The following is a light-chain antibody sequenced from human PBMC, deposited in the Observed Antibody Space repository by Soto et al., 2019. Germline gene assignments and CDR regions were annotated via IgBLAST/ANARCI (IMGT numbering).Light chain of an antibody. CDR2: DAS. V-gene: IGKV3-20*01. J-gene: IGKJ1*01. Sequence: DIVLTQSPGTLSLSPGERATLSCRASQSLSSGYLAWYQQKFGQAPRLLIYDASRRATGIPERFSGSGSGTDFTLTINRLEPEDFAVYYCQQYGSSPTFGLGTKVDIK. CDR1: QSLSSGY. CDR3: QQYGSSPT.